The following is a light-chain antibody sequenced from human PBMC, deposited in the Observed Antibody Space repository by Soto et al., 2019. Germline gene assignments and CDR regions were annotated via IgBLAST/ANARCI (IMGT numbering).Light chain of an antibody. CDR2: DAS. CDR3: QQNSNWPLT. V-gene: IGKV3-11*01. CDR1: QSVSTY. Sequence: EVVLTQSPATLSLSPGERATRSCRASQSVSTYLAWYQQRPGQAPRLLIFDASNRATGIPARFSGSGSGTDFTLTISSLESEDFAVYYCQQNSNWPLTFGGGTKVDIK. J-gene: IGKJ4*01.